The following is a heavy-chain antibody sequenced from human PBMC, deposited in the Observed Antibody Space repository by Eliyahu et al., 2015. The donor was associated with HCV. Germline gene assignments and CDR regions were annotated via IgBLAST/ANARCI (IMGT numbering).Heavy chain of an antibody. CDR2: IVVGSRET. Sequence: QVQLVQSGPDVKKPGTSVKISCKSSGFIFSTAALQWVRQTPGQRLEWVGWIVVGSRETVYSQKFDGRVTITRDLSTSTAFLELRGLRSDDTAVYFCAAGFPHENSSGYLDFWGQGTLVTVSS. D-gene: IGHD3-22*01. CDR1: GFIFSTAA. J-gene: IGHJ4*02. CDR3: AAGFPHENSSGYLDF. V-gene: IGHV1-58*01.